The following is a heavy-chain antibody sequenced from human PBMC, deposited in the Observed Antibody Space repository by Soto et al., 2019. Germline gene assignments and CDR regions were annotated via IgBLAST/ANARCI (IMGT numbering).Heavy chain of an antibody. CDR3: ARVYRFDYGSGRSDY. CDR1: GGSISSSNW. J-gene: IGHJ4*02. D-gene: IGHD3-10*01. V-gene: IGHV4-4*02. Sequence: SETLSLTCAVSGGSISSSNWWSWVRQPPGKGLEWIGEIYHSGSTNYNPSLKSRVTISVDKSKNQFPLKLSSVTAADTAVYYCARVYRFDYGSGRSDYWGQGTLVTVSS. CDR2: IYHSGST.